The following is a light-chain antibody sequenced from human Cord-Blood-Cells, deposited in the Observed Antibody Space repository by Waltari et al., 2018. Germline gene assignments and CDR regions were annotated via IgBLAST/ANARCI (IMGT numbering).Light chain of an antibody. Sequence: SYELTQPPSVSVSHGQTASINCSGDKLGDKYACWYQQKPGQSPVLVIYQDSKRPSGIPERFSGSNSGNTATLTISGTQAMDEADYYCQAWDSSTVVFGGGTKLTVL. CDR3: QAWDSSTVV. CDR2: QDS. V-gene: IGLV3-1*01. CDR1: KLGDKY. J-gene: IGLJ2*01.